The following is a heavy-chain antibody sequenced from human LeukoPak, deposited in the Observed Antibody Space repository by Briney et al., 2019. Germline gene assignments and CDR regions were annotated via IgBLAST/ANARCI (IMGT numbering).Heavy chain of an antibody. D-gene: IGHD6-13*01. CDR3: ARDLKQQLKKSYYYYMDV. CDR2: IIPIFGTA. Sequence: SVKVSCKASGGTFSSYAISWVRQAPGQGLEWMGGIIPIFGTANYAQKFQGRVTITTDESTSTAYMELSGLRSEDTAVYYCARDLKQQLKKSYYYYMDVWGKGTTVTVSS. V-gene: IGHV1-69*05. CDR1: GGTFSSYA. J-gene: IGHJ6*03.